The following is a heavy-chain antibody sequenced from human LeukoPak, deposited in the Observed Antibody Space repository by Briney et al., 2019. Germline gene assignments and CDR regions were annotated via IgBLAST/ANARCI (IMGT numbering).Heavy chain of an antibody. CDR3: ARAGSGSYGAFDI. CDR2: IKEDGSEK. J-gene: IGHJ3*02. D-gene: IGHD1-26*01. V-gene: IGHV3-7*01. CDR1: GFTFSTYW. Sequence: GGSLRLSCAASGFTFSTYWMSWVRQAPGKGLEWVANIKEDGSEKYYVDSVKGRFTIYRDNAKNSLYLQMNSLRAEDTAVYYCARAGSGSYGAFDIWGQGTMVTVSS.